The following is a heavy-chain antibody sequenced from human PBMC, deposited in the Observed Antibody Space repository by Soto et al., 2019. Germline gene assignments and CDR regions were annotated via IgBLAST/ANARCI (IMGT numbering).Heavy chain of an antibody. CDR2: IYYSGST. J-gene: IGHJ6*02. V-gene: IGHV4-59*01. CDR3: ARGWRSSGWYPADYYYGMDV. CDR1: GGSISSYY. Sequence: SETLSLTCTVSGGSISSYYWSWIRQPPGKGLEWIGYIYYSGSTNYNPSLKSRVTISVDTSKNQFSLKLSSVTAADTAVYYCARGWRSSGWYPADYYYGMDVWGQGTTVTVSS. D-gene: IGHD6-19*01.